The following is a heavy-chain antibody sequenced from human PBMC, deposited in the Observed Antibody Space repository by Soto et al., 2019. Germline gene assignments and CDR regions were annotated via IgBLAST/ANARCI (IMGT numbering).Heavy chain of an antibody. V-gene: IGHV1-18*01. CDR2: INVYNGNT. CDR1: GYTFTSYG. J-gene: IGHJ6*02. Sequence: ASVKVSCKASGYTFTSYGISWVRQAPGQGLEWMGWINVYNGNTNYAQKLQGRVTMTTDTSTSTAYMELRSLRSDDTAVYYCAREAYYYYYGMDVWGQGTTVTVSS. CDR3: AREAYYYYYGMDV.